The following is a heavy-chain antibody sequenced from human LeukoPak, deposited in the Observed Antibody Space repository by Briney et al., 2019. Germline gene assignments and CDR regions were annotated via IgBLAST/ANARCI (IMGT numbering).Heavy chain of an antibody. CDR2: IKSDGSDT. Sequence: GGSLRLSCAASGFAFNTYWMHWVRQAPGKGLVWVSRIKSDGSDTTYTDSVKGRFTISRDNAKNTLYLQMNSLSAEDTAMYFCARDRGYTFDYWGQGALVTVSS. CDR1: GFAFNTYW. V-gene: IGHV3-74*01. CDR3: ARDRGYTFDY. J-gene: IGHJ4*02. D-gene: IGHD5-12*01.